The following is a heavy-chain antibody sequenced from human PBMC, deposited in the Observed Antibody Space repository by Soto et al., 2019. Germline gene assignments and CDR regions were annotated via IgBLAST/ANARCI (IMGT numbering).Heavy chain of an antibody. D-gene: IGHD6-13*01. V-gene: IGHV1-69*02. CDR2: IIPILGIA. Sequence: SVKVSCKASGGTFSSYTISWVRQAPGQGLEWMGRIIPILGIANYAQKFQGRVTITADKSTSTAYMELSSLRSEDTAVYYCASNPSSTAVFLYMDVWGKGTTVTVSS. CDR1: GGTFSSYT. CDR3: ASNPSSTAVFLYMDV. J-gene: IGHJ6*03.